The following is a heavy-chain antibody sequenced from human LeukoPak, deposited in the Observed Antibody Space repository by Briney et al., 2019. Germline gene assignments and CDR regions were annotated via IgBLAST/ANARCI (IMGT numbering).Heavy chain of an antibody. J-gene: IGHJ4*02. Sequence: SETLSLTCTVSNDSFSIYYWSWIRQPAGKGLEWIGRIYISGSTNYNPSLKSRVTMSVDPSKNQFSLKLTSVTAADTAVYYCARGPTTVTRAFDYWGQGTLVTVSS. D-gene: IGHD4-17*01. CDR3: ARGPTTVTRAFDY. CDR2: IYISGST. V-gene: IGHV4-4*07. CDR1: NDSFSIYY.